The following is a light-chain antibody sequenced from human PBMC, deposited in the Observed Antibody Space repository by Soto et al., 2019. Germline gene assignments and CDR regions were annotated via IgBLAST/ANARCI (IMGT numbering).Light chain of an antibody. V-gene: IGLV2-14*01. CDR2: VVS. CDR1: STDVGGYTY. CDR3: SSSRGSGTWV. J-gene: IGLJ3*02. Sequence: QSALTQPVSVSGSPGQSITIACTGTSTDVGGYTYVYWYQHHPGPAPELMIYVVSHRPSGVPNRFSGSKSGNTASLTIYGVQAEDDDYYYCSSSRGSGTWVFGGGTKLTVL.